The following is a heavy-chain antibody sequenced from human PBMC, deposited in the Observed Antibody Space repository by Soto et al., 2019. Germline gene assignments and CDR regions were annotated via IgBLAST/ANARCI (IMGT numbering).Heavy chain of an antibody. Sequence: SETLSLTCTVSGGSISSYYWSWIRQPLGKGLEWIGYIYYSGSTNYNPSLKSRVAISVDTSKNQFSLKLSSVTAADTAVYYCARARYPRTTHNWFDPWGQGTLVTVSS. D-gene: IGHD1-7*01. V-gene: IGHV4-59*01. CDR2: IYYSGST. CDR1: GGSISSYY. CDR3: ARARYPRTTHNWFDP. J-gene: IGHJ5*02.